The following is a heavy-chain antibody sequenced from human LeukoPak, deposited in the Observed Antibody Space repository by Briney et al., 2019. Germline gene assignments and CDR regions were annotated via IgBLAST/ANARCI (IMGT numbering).Heavy chain of an antibody. V-gene: IGHV1-69*05. J-gene: IGHJ4*02. CDR1: GGTFSSYA. D-gene: IGHD3-22*01. Sequence: SVKVSCKASGGTFSSYAISWVRQAPGQGLEWMGGIIPIFGTANYAQKFQGRVTITTDESTSTAYMELSSLRSEDTAVYYCARVSLVGWAYYDSSGYLDYWGQGTLVTVSS. CDR3: ARVSLVGWAYYDSSGYLDY. CDR2: IIPIFGTA.